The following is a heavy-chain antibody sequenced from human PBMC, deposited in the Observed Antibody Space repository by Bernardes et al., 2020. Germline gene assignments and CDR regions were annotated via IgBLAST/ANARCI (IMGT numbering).Heavy chain of an antibody. V-gene: IGHV3-23*01. CDR2: ISFSGDTT. J-gene: IGHJ6*03. D-gene: IGHD6-13*01. Sequence: VGSLRLSCAASGFTFSIYAMTWVRQAPGKGLEWVSGISFSGDTTYYADSVRGRFTISRDNSKNTLYLQMNSLRAEDTAVYYCAKALQNVGGIATAGTYYYYYMDVWGKGTTVTVSS. CDR3: AKALQNVGGIATAGTYYYYYMDV. CDR1: GFTFSIYA.